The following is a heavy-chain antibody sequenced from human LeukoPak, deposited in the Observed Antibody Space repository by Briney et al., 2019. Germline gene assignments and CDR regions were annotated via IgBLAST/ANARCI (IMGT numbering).Heavy chain of an antibody. Sequence: GGSLRLSCAASGFIFSNAWMNWVRQAPGKGLEWVGRIKSKTDGGATDYAAPVKGRFTISRDDSKNTLSLEMNSLKTEDTAVYYCTTRSGWSDFDYWGQGILVTVSS. CDR1: GFIFSNAW. V-gene: IGHV3-15*07. D-gene: IGHD6-19*01. CDR3: TTRSGWSDFDY. CDR2: IKSKTDGGAT. J-gene: IGHJ4*02.